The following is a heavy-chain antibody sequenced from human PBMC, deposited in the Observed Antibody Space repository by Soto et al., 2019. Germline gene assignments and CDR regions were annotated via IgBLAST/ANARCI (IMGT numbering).Heavy chain of an antibody. CDR1: GYTFTGYY. D-gene: IGHD3-3*01. CDR2: INPNSGGT. J-gene: IGHJ4*02. Sequence: ASVTVSCKASGYTFTGYYMHWVRQAPGQGLEWMGWINPNSGGTNYAQKFQGWVTMTRDTSISTAYMELSRLRSDDTAVYYCARGRRFLEWLRTPVGGLSFDYWGQGTLVTVSS. V-gene: IGHV1-2*04. CDR3: ARGRRFLEWLRTPVGGLSFDY.